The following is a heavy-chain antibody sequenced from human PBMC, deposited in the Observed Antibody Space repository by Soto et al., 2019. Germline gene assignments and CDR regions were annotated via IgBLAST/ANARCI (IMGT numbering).Heavy chain of an antibody. D-gene: IGHD4-17*01. Sequence: WGSLRLSCAASGFTFSSYSMNWVRQAPGKGLEWVSYISSSSSTIYYADSVKGRFTISRDNAKNSLYLQMNSLRDEDTAVYYCARPQTTVTINYYYYGMDVWGQGTTVTVSS. V-gene: IGHV3-48*02. CDR2: ISSSSSTI. CDR1: GFTFSSYS. CDR3: ARPQTTVTINYYYYGMDV. J-gene: IGHJ6*02.